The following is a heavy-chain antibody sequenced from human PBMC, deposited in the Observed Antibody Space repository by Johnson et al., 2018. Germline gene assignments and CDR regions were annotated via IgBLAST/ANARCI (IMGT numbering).Heavy chain of an antibody. D-gene: IGHD1-26*01. CDR2: TYNRSKWFS. CDR3: ARAGWDQGDAFDI. CDR1: GDSNSSNTAA. V-gene: IGHV6-1*01. J-gene: IGHJ3*02. Sequence: QVQLQQSGPGLVKPSQTLSLTCAISGDSNSSNTAAWNWVRPSPSRGLEWLGRTYNRSKWFSDYAISVKSRLTINPDTSKKQFSLQLNPLTPEDTAVYYCARAGWDQGDAFDIWGQGTLVTVSS.